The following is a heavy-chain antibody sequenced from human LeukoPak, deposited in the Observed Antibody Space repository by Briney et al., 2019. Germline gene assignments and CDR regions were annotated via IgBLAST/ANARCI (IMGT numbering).Heavy chain of an antibody. Sequence: GSSVKVSCKASGGTFSSYAIGWVRQAPGQGLEWMGRIIPIFGIANYAQKFQGRVTITADKSTSTAYMELSSLRSEDTAVYYCASSYYYDSSGYYEVDYWGQGTLVTVSS. CDR3: ASSYYYDSSGYYEVDY. J-gene: IGHJ4*02. V-gene: IGHV1-69*04. CDR1: GGTFSSYA. D-gene: IGHD3-22*01. CDR2: IIPIFGIA.